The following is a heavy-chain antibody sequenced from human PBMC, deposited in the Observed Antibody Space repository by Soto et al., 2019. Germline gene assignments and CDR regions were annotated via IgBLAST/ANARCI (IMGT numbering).Heavy chain of an antibody. CDR3: AKGLINGRWYAED. Sequence: EVHLLESGGGLVYPGASLRLSCGASGFTFSSCVMTWVRQAPGKGLECVSCISDSGSGTHYADSVKGRFTISRDNSKNTMYLQMNNLKAEDTGVYYCAKGLINGRWYAEDWGQGTLVTVSS. J-gene: IGHJ4*02. CDR2: ISDSGSGT. D-gene: IGHD6-13*01. CDR1: GFTFSSCV. V-gene: IGHV3-23*01.